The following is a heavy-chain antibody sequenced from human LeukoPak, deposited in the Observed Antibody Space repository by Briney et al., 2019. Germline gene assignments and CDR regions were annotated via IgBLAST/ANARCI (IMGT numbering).Heavy chain of an antibody. J-gene: IGHJ3*02. CDR1: GFTFSSYA. Sequence: PGGSLRLSCAASGFTFSSYAMHWVRQAPGKGLEWVAVISYDGSNKYYADSVKGRFTISRDNSKNTLYLQMNSLRAEDTAVYYCAREALGIADAFDIWGQGTMVTVSS. CDR2: ISYDGSNK. D-gene: IGHD6-13*01. CDR3: AREALGIADAFDI. V-gene: IGHV3-30-3*01.